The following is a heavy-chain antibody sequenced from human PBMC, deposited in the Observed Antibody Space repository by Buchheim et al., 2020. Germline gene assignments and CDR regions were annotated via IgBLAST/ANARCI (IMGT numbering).Heavy chain of an antibody. CDR2: ISYDGSNK. CDR1: GFTFSSYA. J-gene: IGHJ6*02. D-gene: IGHD3-16*01. CDR3: ARDRRTFRGVIHRGMDV. V-gene: IGHV3-30*04. Sequence: QVQLVESGGGVVQPGRSLRLSCAASGFTFSSYAMHWVRQAPGKGLEWVAVISYDGSNKYYADSVKGRFTISRDNSKNTPYLQMNSLGAEDTAVYYCARDRRTFRGVIHRGMDVWGQGTT.